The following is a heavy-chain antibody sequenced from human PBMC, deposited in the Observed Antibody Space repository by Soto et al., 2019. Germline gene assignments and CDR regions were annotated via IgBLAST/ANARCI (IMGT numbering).Heavy chain of an antibody. CDR1: GFTFSSYA. CDR2: ISGSGGST. CDR3: AKDRYGDYESDFDY. D-gene: IGHD4-17*01. J-gene: IGHJ4*02. V-gene: IGHV3-23*01. Sequence: GGSLRLSCAASGFTFSSYAMSWVRQAPGKGLEWVSAISGSGGSTYYADSVKGRFTISRDNSKNTLYLQMNSLRAKDTAVYYCAKDRYGDYESDFDYWGQGTLVTVSS.